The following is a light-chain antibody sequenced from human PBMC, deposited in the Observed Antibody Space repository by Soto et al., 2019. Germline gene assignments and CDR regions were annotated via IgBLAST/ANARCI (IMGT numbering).Light chain of an antibody. J-gene: IGKJ5*01. Sequence: DIQMTQSPSTLSASVGDRVTITCRASQSISSWLAWYQQKPGKAPKLLIYAASTMQSGVPSRFSGSGSGTDFTLTISSLQPEDFATYYCQQLNSYSITFGQGTRLEIK. CDR1: QSISSW. V-gene: IGKV1-5*01. CDR3: QQLNSYSIT. CDR2: AAS.